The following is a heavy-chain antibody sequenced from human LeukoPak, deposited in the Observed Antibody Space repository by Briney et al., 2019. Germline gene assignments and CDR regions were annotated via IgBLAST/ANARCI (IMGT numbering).Heavy chain of an antibody. V-gene: IGHV3-7*01. CDR1: GFTFSSYW. D-gene: IGHD3-22*01. CDR3: ARVGSQYYYDSSGYYFTDNWFDP. Sequence: GGSLRLSCAASGFTFSSYWMSWVRQAPGKGLEWVANIKQDGSEKYYVDSVKGRFTISRDNAKNSLYLQMNSLRAEDTAVYYCARVGSQYYYDSSGYYFTDNWFDPWGQGTLVTVSS. J-gene: IGHJ5*02. CDR2: IKQDGSEK.